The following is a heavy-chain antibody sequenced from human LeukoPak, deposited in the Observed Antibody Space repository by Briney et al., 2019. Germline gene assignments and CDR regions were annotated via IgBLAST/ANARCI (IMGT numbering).Heavy chain of an antibody. D-gene: IGHD6-19*01. V-gene: IGHV3-33*06. J-gene: IGHJ4*02. CDR1: GFSFSNYG. Sequence: PGRSLRLSCAASGFSFSNYGMHWVRQAPGKGLEWVAVIWYDGSNKYYTDSVKGRFTISRDNSKNTLSLQLNSLRAEDTAVYYCAKDATRTSGWYYFDHWGQGTLVTVSS. CDR2: IWYDGSNK. CDR3: AKDATRTSGWYYFDH.